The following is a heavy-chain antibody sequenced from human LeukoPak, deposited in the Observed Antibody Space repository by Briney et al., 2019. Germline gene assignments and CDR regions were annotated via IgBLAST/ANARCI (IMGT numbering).Heavy chain of an antibody. CDR2: ISSSSSYI. J-gene: IGHJ4*02. Sequence: KPGGSLRLSCAASGFTFSSYSMNWVRQAPGKGLEWVSSISSSSSYIYYADSVKGRFTISRDNAKNSLYLQMNSLRAEDTAVYYCARRGDSSGYYRDYWGQGTLVTVSS. CDR3: ARRGDSSGYYRDY. CDR1: GFTFSSYS. D-gene: IGHD3-22*01. V-gene: IGHV3-21*01.